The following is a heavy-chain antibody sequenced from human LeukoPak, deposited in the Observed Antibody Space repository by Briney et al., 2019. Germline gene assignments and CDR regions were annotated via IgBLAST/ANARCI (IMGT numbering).Heavy chain of an antibody. Sequence: LSLTCTVSGGSISSGDYYWSWIRQAPGKGLEWVSVIYSGGSTYYADSVKGRFTISRDNSKNTVFLQMSSLRAKDTAVYYCAREPWSANYYYGMDVWGQGTTVIVS. D-gene: IGHD3-3*01. J-gene: IGHJ6*02. CDR3: AREPWSANYYYGMDV. CDR2: IYSGGST. CDR1: GGSISSGDYY. V-gene: IGHV3-53*01.